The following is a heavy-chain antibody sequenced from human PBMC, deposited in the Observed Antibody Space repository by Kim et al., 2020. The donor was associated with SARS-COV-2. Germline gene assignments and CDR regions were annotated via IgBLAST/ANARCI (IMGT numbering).Heavy chain of an antibody. CDR1: GFTFNKYP. CDR2: INSNGDST. J-gene: IGHJ2*01. Sequence: GGSLRLSCAASGFTFNKYPMHWVRQAPGKGLEYVSAINSNGDSTYYAGSVRGRFTISRDNSKNTLYLQMGSLRPDDMALYYCARRSGGDAYYYFDLWGRGTLVTVSS. CDR3: ARRSGGDAYYYFDL. D-gene: IGHD3-10*01. V-gene: IGHV3-64*02.